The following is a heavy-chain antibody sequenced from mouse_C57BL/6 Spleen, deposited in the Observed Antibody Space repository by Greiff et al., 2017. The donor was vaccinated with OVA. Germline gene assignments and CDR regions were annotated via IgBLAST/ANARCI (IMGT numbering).Heavy chain of an antibody. Sequence: DVMLVESGGGLVKPGGSLKLSCAASGFTFSDYGMHWVRQAPEKGLEWVAYISGGSSTIYYADTVKGRFTISRDNAKNTLFLQMTSLRSEDTAMYYCARGKWGYFDYWGQGTTLTVSS. V-gene: IGHV5-17*01. CDR2: ISGGSSTI. J-gene: IGHJ2*01. CDR3: ARGKWGYFDY. CDR1: GFTFSDYG. D-gene: IGHD1-3*01.